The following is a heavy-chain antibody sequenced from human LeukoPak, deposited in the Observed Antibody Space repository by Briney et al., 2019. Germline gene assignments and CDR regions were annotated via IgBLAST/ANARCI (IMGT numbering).Heavy chain of an antibody. V-gene: IGHV3-9*01. CDR1: GFTFGDYA. J-gene: IGHJ6*02. D-gene: IGHD6-13*01. CDR3: ARDRAGYFYAMDV. Sequence: GGSLRLSCAASGFTFGDYAMHWVRQAPGKGLEWVSGIKWKSNNIGYADSVKGRFTISRDNAKNSLYLQMNSLRTEDTALYYCARDRAGYFYAMDVWGQGTSVTVSS. CDR2: IKWKSNNI.